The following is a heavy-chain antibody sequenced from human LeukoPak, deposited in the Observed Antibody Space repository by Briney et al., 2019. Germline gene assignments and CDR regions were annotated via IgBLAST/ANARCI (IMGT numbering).Heavy chain of an antibody. V-gene: IGHV1-18*04. J-gene: IGHJ4*02. CDR2: ISAYNGNT. CDR1: GYTFTGYY. Sequence: GASVKVSCKASGYTFTGYYMHWVRQAPGQGLEWMGWISAYNGNTNYAQKLQGRVTMTTDTSTSTAYMELRSLRSDDTAVYYCARDSLVGSGRYFDYWGQGTLVTVSS. D-gene: IGHD6-19*01. CDR3: ARDSLVGSGRYFDY.